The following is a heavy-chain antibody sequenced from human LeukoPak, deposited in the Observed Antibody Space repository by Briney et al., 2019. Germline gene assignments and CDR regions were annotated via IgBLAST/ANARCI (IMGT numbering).Heavy chain of an antibody. V-gene: IGHV1-46*01. J-gene: IGHJ5*02. CDR2: INPRGGST. CDR3: ARMNKSGVNNWFDP. D-gene: IGHD2-8*01. Sequence: GASVKVSCKASGYTFTSHFMHWVRQAPGQGLEWMGIINPRGGSTSYTQKFQGRVTMTRDTSTSTAYMELRSLRSDDTAVYYCARMNKSGVNNWFDPWGQGTLVTVSS. CDR1: GYTFTSHF.